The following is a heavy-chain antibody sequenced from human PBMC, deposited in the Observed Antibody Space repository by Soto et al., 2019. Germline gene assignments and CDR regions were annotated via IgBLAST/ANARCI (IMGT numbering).Heavy chain of an antibody. D-gene: IGHD6-13*01. J-gene: IGHJ6*02. CDR2: IIPIFGTA. V-gene: IGHV1-69*01. Sequence: QVQLVQSGAEVKKPGSSVKVSCKASGGTFSSYAISWVRQAPGQGLEWMGGIIPIFGTANYAQKFQGRVTITADESTSTAYMELSSLRSEDTGVYYCALRNWYSSSWYKPINYYYGMDVWGQGTTVTVSS. CDR1: GGTFSSYA. CDR3: ALRNWYSSSWYKPINYYYGMDV.